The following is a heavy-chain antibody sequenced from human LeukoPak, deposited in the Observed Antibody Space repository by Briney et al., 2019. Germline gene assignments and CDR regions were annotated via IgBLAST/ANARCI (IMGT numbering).Heavy chain of an antibody. V-gene: IGHV1-46*01. Sequence: ASVKVSCKASGYTFTSYGISWVRQAPGQGLEWMGMIYPRDGSTSYAQKFQGRVTVTRDTSTSTVHMELSDLRSEDTAVYYCARDQEAFDYWGQGTLVTVSS. CDR1: GYTFTSYG. J-gene: IGHJ4*02. CDR3: ARDQEAFDY. CDR2: IYPRDGST.